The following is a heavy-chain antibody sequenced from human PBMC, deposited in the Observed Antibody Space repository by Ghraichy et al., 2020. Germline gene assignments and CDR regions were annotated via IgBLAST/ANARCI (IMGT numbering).Heavy chain of an antibody. CDR2: INHSGST. CDR3: ARGGGRFDY. CDR1: GGSFSGYY. V-gene: IGHV4-34*01. Sequence: SQTLSLTCAVYGGSFSGYYWSWIRQPPGKGLEWIGEINHSGSTNYNPSLKSRVTISVDTSKNQFSLKLSSVTAADTAVYYCARGGGRFDYWGQGTLVTVSS. J-gene: IGHJ4*02. D-gene: IGHD2-15*01.